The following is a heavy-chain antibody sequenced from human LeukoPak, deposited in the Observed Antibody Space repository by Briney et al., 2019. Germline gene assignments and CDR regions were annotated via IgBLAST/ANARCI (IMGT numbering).Heavy chain of an antibody. Sequence: ASVKVSCKASGYTLTRYYMHWMRQAPGQGLEWMGWINPNSGGTNYAQTFQGRVTMPWAPSISTAYMELGRWRSDDTAVYYCARLAGRDVYYFDYWGQGTLVTVSS. CDR3: ARLAGRDVYYFDY. D-gene: IGHD3-10*01. V-gene: IGHV1-2*02. CDR2: INPNSGGT. J-gene: IGHJ4*02. CDR1: GYTLTRYY.